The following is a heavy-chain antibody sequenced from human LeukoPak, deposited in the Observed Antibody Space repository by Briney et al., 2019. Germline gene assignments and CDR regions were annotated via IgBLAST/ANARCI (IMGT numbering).Heavy chain of an antibody. CDR3: ARGKGMVATIGPVDY. V-gene: IGHV4-38-2*02. CDR1: GYSISSGYY. J-gene: IGHJ4*02. D-gene: IGHD5-12*01. CDR2: IYHSGST. Sequence: SETLSLTCTVSGYSISSGYYWGWIRQPPGKGLEWIGSIYHSGSTYYNPSLKSRVTISVDTSKNQFSLKLSSVTAADTAVYYCARGKGMVATIGPVDYWGQGTLVTVSS.